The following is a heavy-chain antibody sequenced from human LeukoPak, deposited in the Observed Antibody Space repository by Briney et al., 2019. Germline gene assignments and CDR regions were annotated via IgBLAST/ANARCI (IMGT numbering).Heavy chain of an antibody. CDR3: AANSYYTIEY. D-gene: IGHD1-26*01. J-gene: IGHJ4*02. CDR1: GDSMSSIDW. Sequence: SETLSLTCAVSGDSMSSIDWWSWVRQPPGKGLEWIGEIHHTGSTNYNPSLKSRVTISVDKSKNQFSLNFNSMSAADSAVHYCAANSYYTIEYWGQGTLVTVSS. CDR2: IHHTGST. V-gene: IGHV4-4*02.